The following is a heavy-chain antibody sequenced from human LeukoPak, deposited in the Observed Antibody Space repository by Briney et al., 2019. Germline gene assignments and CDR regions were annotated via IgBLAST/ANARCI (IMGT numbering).Heavy chain of an antibody. CDR1: GASFSGYY. CDR3: ARGDYGGNRRNFDY. Sequence: PSETLSLTCVVHGASFSGYYWSWIRQPPGKGLEWIGEINHSGSTNYNPSLKSRVTISVDTSKNQFSLKLSSVTAADTAVYYCARGDYGGNRRNFDYWGQGTLVTVSS. J-gene: IGHJ4*02. CDR2: INHSGST. V-gene: IGHV4-34*01. D-gene: IGHD4-23*01.